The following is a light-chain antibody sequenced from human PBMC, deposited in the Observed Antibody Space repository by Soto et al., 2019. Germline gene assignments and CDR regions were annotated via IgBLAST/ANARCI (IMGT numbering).Light chain of an antibody. V-gene: IGKV1-13*02. Sequence: AIQLTQSPSSLSASVGDRVTITCRASQGISSALAWYQQKPGKAPKLLIYDASTLRSGVPSRFSGSGSGTDFTLTIGSLQSEDFATYYCQQFNSYPTFDQATKVEIK. CDR3: QQFNSYPT. CDR2: DAS. CDR1: QGISSA. J-gene: IGKJ1*01.